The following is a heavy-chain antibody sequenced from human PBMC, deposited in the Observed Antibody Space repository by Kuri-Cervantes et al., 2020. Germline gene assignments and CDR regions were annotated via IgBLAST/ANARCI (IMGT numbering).Heavy chain of an antibody. J-gene: IGHJ6*02. CDR1: GFTVSSKY. CDR3: ARDQWLDPYYYYGMDV. V-gene: IGHV3-53*01. D-gene: IGHD6-19*01. CDR2: IYNGGRT. Sequence: GESLKISCAASGFTVSSKYMSWVRQAPGQGLQWVSFIYNGGRTYFADSVKGRFTISRDNSKNTLYLQMNSLRAEDTAVYYCARDQWLDPYYYYGMDVWGQGTTVTVSS.